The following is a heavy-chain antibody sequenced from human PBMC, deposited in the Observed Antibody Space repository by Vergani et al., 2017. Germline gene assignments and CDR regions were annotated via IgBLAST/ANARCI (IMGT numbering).Heavy chain of an antibody. CDR1: GGTFSSDA. CDR3: ARVLVAGVRVGYFDY. J-gene: IGHJ4*02. CDR2: IIPIFGTA. D-gene: IGHD2-2*01. Sequence: QVQLVQSGAEVKKPGSSVKVSCKASGGTFSSDAISWVRQAPGHGLEWMGGIIPIFGTANYAQKFQGRVTITADESTSTAYMELSSLRSEDTAVYYCARVLVAGVRVGYFDYWGQGTLVTVSS. V-gene: IGHV1-69*01.